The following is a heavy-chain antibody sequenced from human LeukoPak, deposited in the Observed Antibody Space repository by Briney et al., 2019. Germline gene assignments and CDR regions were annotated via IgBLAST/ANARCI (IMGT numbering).Heavy chain of an antibody. Sequence: GVLRLSCAASGFTVSSNYMSWVRQAPGKGLEWVSVIYSGGSTYYADSVKGRLTISRDNSKNTLYLQMNSLRAEDTAVYYCARQSYLSIAAEIYYYYYMDVWGKGTTVTVSS. V-gene: IGHV3-53*01. D-gene: IGHD6-13*01. CDR2: IYSGGST. J-gene: IGHJ6*03. CDR3: ARQSYLSIAAEIYYYYYMDV. CDR1: GFTVSSNY.